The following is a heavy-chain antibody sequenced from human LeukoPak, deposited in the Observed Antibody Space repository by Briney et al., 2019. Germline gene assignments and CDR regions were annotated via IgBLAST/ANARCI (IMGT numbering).Heavy chain of an antibody. CDR2: INHSGST. CDR1: GGSFRGYY. J-gene: IGHJ4*02. Sequence: SETLSLTCAVYGGSFRGYYWSWIRQPPGKGLEWIGEINHSGSTNYNPSLKSRVTISVDTSKNQFSLKLSSVTAADTAVYYCARGPGYDSSGYYLGPSFDYWGQGTLVTVSS. V-gene: IGHV4-34*01. D-gene: IGHD3-22*01. CDR3: ARGPGYDSSGYYLGPSFDY.